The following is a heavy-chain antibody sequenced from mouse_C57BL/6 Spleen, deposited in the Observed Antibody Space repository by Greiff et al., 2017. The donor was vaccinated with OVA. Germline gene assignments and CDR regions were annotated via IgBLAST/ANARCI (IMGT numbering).Heavy chain of an antibody. CDR2: IDPETGGT. J-gene: IGHJ3*01. CDR3: TRRLAWFAY. V-gene: IGHV1-15*01. CDR1: GYTFTDYE. Sequence: VQLVESGAELVRPGASVTLSCNSSGYTFTDYEMHWVKQTPVHGLEWIGAIDPETGGTAYNQKFKGKAILTADKSSSTAYMELRSLTSEDSAVYYCTRRLAWFAYWGQGTLVTVSA.